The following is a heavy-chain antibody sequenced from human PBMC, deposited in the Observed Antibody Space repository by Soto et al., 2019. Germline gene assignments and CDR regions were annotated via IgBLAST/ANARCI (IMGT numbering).Heavy chain of an antibody. CDR1: GFTFSDYW. D-gene: IGHD6-13*01. CDR2: IRGDGSST. Sequence: EVQLVESGGGLVQPGGSRRLSCAASGFTFSDYWMHWFRQAPGKGLVWVSRIRGDGSSTGHADSVKGRLTISRDNAKDTLYLQMNSLTVEDTAIYFCARVAVAAPRSWYFDLWGRGTLVTVSS. V-gene: IGHV3-74*01. CDR3: ARVAVAAPRSWYFDL. J-gene: IGHJ2*01.